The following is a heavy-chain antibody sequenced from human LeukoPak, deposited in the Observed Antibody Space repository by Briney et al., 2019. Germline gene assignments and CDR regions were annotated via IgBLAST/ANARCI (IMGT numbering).Heavy chain of an antibody. CDR1: GFTFSSYA. Sequence: GGSLRLSCAASGFTFSSYAMSWVRQAPGKGLEWVSGISGSGGSTHYADSVKGRFTVSRDNSKNTLYLQMNSLRAEDTAVYYCARDGYSSNWYISWGQGTLVTVSS. CDR2: ISGSGGST. CDR3: ARDGYSSNWYIS. J-gene: IGHJ4*02. D-gene: IGHD6-13*01. V-gene: IGHV3-23*01.